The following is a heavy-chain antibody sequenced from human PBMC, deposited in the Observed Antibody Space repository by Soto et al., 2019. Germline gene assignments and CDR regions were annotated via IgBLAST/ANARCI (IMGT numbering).Heavy chain of an antibody. CDR2: ISGSGGTT. CDR3: SKPANGWFSAFDI. CDR1: GFTFSSYA. Sequence: EVQLLESGGGLVQPGGSLRLSCAASGFTFSSYAMSWVRQAPGKGLEWVSAISGSGGTTYYAESVKGRFTFSRDNSKNTLYLQMNSLRAEDTAVYYCSKPANGWFSAFDIWGQGTMVTVSS. D-gene: IGHD6-19*01. J-gene: IGHJ3*02. V-gene: IGHV3-23*01.